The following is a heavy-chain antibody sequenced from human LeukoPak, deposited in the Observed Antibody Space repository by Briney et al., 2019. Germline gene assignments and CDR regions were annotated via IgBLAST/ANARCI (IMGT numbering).Heavy chain of an antibody. Sequence: GGSLRLSCAASGFTFSSYTMNWVRQAPGKGLQWVSSISSSSHFIYYADSVKGRFTISRDNAKNSLFLQMNSLRAEDTAVYYCAAASNYYDRSNYYSYAMDVWGQGTTVTVSS. CDR3: AAASNYYDRSNYYSYAMDV. CDR2: ISSSSHFI. CDR1: GFTFSSYT. D-gene: IGHD3-22*01. V-gene: IGHV3-21*04. J-gene: IGHJ6*02.